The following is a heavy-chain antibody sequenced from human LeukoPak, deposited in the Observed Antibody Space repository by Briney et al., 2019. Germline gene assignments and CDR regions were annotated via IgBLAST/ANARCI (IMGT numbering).Heavy chain of an antibody. CDR1: GFTVSSNY. J-gene: IGHJ6*02. CDR3: ATRAAAGYYYGMDV. V-gene: IGHV3-53*01. Sequence: GGSLRLSCAASGFTVSSNYMSWVRQAPGKGLEWVPIIYSGGNTYYVDSVKGRFTISRDNSKNTLYLQMNSLRAEDTAVYYCATRAAAGYYYGMDVWGQGTTVTVSS. CDR2: IYSGGNT. D-gene: IGHD6-13*01.